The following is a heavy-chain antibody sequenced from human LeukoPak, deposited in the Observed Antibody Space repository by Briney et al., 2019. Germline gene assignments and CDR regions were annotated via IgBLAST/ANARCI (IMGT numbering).Heavy chain of an antibody. V-gene: IGHV3-21*01. Sequence: GGSLRLSCAASGSTFSSYSMNWVRQAPGKGLEWVSSISSSSSYIYYADSVKGRFTISRDNAKNSLYLQMNSLRAEDTAVYYCARGGMIGLLLHYFDYWGQGTLVTVSS. CDR1: GSTFSSYS. CDR3: ARGGMIGLLLHYFDY. J-gene: IGHJ4*02. D-gene: IGHD3-22*01. CDR2: ISSSSSYI.